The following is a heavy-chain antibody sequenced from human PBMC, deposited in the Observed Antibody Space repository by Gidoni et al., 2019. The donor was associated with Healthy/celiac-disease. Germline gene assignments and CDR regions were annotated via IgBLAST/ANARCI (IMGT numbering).Heavy chain of an antibody. Sequence: QVQLQESGPGLVKPSETLSLTCTVSGGSISSYYWRWIRQPPGKGLEWIGYIYYSGSTNYNPSLKSRVTISVDTSKNQFSLKLSSVTAADTAVYYCARGEGRRRDGRMGAFDIWGQGTMVTVSS. CDR2: IYYSGST. CDR3: ARGEGRRRDGRMGAFDI. CDR1: GGSISSYY. V-gene: IGHV4-59*01. J-gene: IGHJ3*02.